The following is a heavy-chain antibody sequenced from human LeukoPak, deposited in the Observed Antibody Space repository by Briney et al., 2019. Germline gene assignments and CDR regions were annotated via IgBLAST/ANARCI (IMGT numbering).Heavy chain of an antibody. V-gene: IGHV3-21*04. D-gene: IGHD3-22*01. CDR2: ISSSSSYI. CDR1: GFTFSSYS. CDR3: ARVMDYYDSSGSEAFDI. J-gene: IGHJ3*02. Sequence: GGSLRLSCAASGFTFSSYSMNWVRQAPGKGLEWVSSISSSSSYIYYADSVKGRFTISRDNAKNSLYLQMNSLRAEDTAVYYCARVMDYYDSSGSEAFDIWGQGTMVTVSS.